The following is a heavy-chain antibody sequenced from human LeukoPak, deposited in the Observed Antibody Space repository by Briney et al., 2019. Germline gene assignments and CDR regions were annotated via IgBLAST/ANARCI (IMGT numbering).Heavy chain of an antibody. CDR2: IYYSGST. D-gene: IGHD1-26*01. CDR1: GGSISSYY. CDR3: ARETRADGPHHGTYYFDY. J-gene: IGHJ4*02. Sequence: SETLSLTCTVSGGSISSYYWSWIRQPPGKGLEWIGYIYYSGSTNYNPSLKSRVTISVDTSTNQSSLKLSSVTAADTAVYYCARETRADGPHHGTYYFDYWGQGTLVTVSS. V-gene: IGHV4-59*12.